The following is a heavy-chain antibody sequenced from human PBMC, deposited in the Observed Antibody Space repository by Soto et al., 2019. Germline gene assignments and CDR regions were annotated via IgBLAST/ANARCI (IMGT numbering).Heavy chain of an antibody. Sequence: GASVKVSCKASGYTFTSYDINWARQATGQGLEWMGWMNPNSGNTGYAQKFQGRVTMTRNTSISTAYMELSSLRSEDTAVYYCARIPATNDFWSGAQRRGYYYYYMDVWGKGTTVTVSS. J-gene: IGHJ6*03. CDR1: GYTFTSYD. D-gene: IGHD3-3*01. V-gene: IGHV1-8*01. CDR2: MNPNSGNT. CDR3: ARIPATNDFWSGAQRRGYYYYYMDV.